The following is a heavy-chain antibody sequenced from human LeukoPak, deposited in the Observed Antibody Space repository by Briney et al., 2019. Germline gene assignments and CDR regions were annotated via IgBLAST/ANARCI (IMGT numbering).Heavy chain of an antibody. CDR1: GYSFTRNW. CDR2: IYPGDSDT. J-gene: IGHJ1*01. Sequence: GESLRISCKCSGYSFTRNWISWVRQMPGKGLEWMGIIYPGDSDTGYSPSFQGQVTISADKSISTAYLQWSSLKASDTAMYYCARRSGDADFQHWGQGTLVTVSS. D-gene: IGHD2-21*02. CDR3: ARRSGDADFQH. V-gene: IGHV5-51*01.